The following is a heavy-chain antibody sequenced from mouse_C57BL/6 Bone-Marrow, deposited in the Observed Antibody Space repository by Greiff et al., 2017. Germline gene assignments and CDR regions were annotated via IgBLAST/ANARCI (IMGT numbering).Heavy chain of an antibody. V-gene: IGHV7-3*01. CDR1: GFTFTDYY. D-gene: IGHD1-1*01. J-gene: IGHJ3*01. CDR3: ARSYGSSYDAY. CDR2: IRNKANGYTT. Sequence: DVMLVESGGGLVQPGGSLSLSCAASGFTFTDYYMSWVRQPPGKALEWLGFIRNKANGYTTAYSASVKGRFTISRDNSQSILYLQMNALRAEDSATYYCARSYGSSYDAYWGQGTLVTVSA.